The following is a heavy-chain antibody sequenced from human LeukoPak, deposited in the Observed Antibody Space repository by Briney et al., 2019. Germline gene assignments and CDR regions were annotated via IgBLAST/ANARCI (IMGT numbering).Heavy chain of an antibody. J-gene: IGHJ5*02. CDR2: IKQDGSEK. Sequence: AGGSLRLSCAASGFTFSSYWMSWVRQAPGKGLEWVANIKQDGSEKYYVDSVKGRFTISRDNAKNSLYLQMNSLRAEETAVYYCARAVGRLRYFDWLNPKRFDPWGQGTLVTVSS. V-gene: IGHV3-7*01. CDR1: GFTFSSYW. CDR3: ARAVGRLRYFDWLNPKRFDP. D-gene: IGHD3-9*01.